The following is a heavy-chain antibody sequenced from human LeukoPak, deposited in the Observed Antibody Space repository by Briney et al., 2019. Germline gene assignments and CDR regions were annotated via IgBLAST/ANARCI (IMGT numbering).Heavy chain of an antibody. J-gene: IGHJ4*02. Sequence: GGSLRLSCAASGFTFNTFAMNWVRQAPGKGLEWISYISSSSTTIYYADTVKGRFTISRDNAKNSLYLQMNSLRAEDTAAYYCARARRGWYDDYWGQGTLVTVSS. CDR1: GFTFNTFA. CDR2: ISSSSTTI. V-gene: IGHV3-48*04. CDR3: ARARRGWYDDY. D-gene: IGHD6-19*01.